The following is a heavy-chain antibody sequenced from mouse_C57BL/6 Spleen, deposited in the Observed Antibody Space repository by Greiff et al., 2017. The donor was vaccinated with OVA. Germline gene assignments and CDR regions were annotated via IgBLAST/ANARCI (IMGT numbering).Heavy chain of an antibody. CDR3: ARDGYGEDYAMDY. V-gene: IGHV5-4*01. D-gene: IGHD2-2*01. CDR1: GFTFSSYA. CDR2: ISDGGSYT. J-gene: IGHJ4*01. Sequence: EVQRVESGGGLVKPGGSLKLSCAASGFTFSSYAMSWVRQTPEKRLEWVATISDGGSYTYYPDNVKGRFTISRDNAKNNLYLQMSHLKSEDTAMYYGARDGYGEDYAMDYWGQGTSVTVSS.